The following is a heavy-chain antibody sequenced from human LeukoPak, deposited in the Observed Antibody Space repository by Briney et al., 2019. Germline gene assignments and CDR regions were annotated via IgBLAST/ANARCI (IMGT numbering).Heavy chain of an antibody. J-gene: IGHJ4*02. V-gene: IGHV3-21*01. CDR3: ASGFTGTFTDY. D-gene: IGHD1-1*01. CDR1: GFTFSSYS. CDR2: ISSSSSYI. Sequence: GGSLRLFCAASGFTFSSYSMNWVRQAPGKGLEWVSSISSSSSYIYYADSVKGRFTISRDNAKNSLYLQMNSLRAEDTAVYYCASGFTGTFTDYWGQGTLVTVSS.